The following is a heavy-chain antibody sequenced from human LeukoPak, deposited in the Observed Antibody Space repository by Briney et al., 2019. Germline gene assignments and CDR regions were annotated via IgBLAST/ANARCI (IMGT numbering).Heavy chain of an antibody. CDR1: GYTFTCYY. CDR3: AREDYDFWSGSSGHYMDV. J-gene: IGHJ6*03. CDR2: INPNSGGT. D-gene: IGHD3-3*01. V-gene: IGHV1-2*02. Sequence: ASVTVSFKASGYTFTCYYMHWVRQAPGQGLEWMGWINPNSGGTNYAQKFQGRVTMTRDTSISTAYMELSRLRSDDTAVYYCAREDYDFWSGSSGHYMDVWGKGTTVTVSS.